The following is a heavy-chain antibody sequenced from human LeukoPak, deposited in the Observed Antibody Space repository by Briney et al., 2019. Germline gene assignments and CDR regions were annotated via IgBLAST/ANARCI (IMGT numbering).Heavy chain of an antibody. J-gene: IGHJ4*02. Sequence: PGGSLRLSCAASGFTFSSYGMHWVRQAPGKGLEWVAVIWYDGSNKYYADSVKGRFTISRDNSKNTLYLQMNSLRAEDTAVYYCARITTALAFDYWGQGTLVTVSS. V-gene: IGHV3-30*02. CDR3: ARITTALAFDY. D-gene: IGHD1-20*01. CDR2: IWYDGSNK. CDR1: GFTFSSYG.